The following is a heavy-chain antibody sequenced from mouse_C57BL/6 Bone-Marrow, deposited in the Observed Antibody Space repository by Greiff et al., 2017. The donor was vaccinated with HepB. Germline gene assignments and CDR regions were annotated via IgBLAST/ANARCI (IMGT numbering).Heavy chain of an antibody. CDR3: APITTVVATGDY. D-gene: IGHD1-1*01. J-gene: IGHJ2*01. CDR1: GYTFTDYY. Sequence: VQLKQSGPVLVKPGASVKMSCKASGYTFTDYYMNWVKQSHGKSLEWIGVIYPYNGGTSYNQKFKGKATLTVDKSSSTAYMELNSLTSEDSAVYYCAPITTVVATGDYWGQGTTLTVSS. CDR2: IYPYNGGT. V-gene: IGHV1-19*01.